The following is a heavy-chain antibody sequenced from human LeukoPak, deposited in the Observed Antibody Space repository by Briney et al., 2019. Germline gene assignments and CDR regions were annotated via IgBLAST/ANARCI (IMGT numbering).Heavy chain of an antibody. D-gene: IGHD4-17*01. V-gene: IGHV3-53*01. CDR1: GFTFDDSG. CDR3: ARTYGDYVYILGY. Sequence: GGSLRLSCAASGFTFDDSGMSWVRQAPGKGLEWVSVIYSGGSTYYADSVKGRFTISRDNSKNTLYLQMNSLRAEDTAVYYCARTYGDYVYILGYWGQGTLVTVSS. J-gene: IGHJ4*02. CDR2: IYSGGST.